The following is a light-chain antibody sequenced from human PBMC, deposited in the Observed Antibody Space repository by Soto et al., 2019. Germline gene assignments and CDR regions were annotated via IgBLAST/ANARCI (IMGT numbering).Light chain of an antibody. CDR2: LNSDGSH. V-gene: IGLV4-69*01. CDR3: QTWGSGIVV. CDR1: SGHSNYA. Sequence: QSVLTQSPSASASLGASVKLTCTLSSGHSNYAIAWHQQQSEKGPRYLMKLNSDGSHSKGDRIPARFSGSSSGAERYLTISSLQSEDEADCYCQTWGSGIVVFGGGTKVTVL. J-gene: IGLJ2*01.